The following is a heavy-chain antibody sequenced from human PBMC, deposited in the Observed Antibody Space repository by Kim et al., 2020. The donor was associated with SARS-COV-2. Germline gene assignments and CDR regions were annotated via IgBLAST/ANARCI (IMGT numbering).Heavy chain of an antibody. D-gene: IGHD2-21*02. CDR2: IFYSGST. Sequence: SETLSLTCTVSGGSISSTSYYWGWIRQPPGKGLEWIGSIFYSGSTYYNPSLKSRVTISVDTSKNQFSLKLSSVTAADTAVYYCARQGGCGGDCYTRGDAFDIWGQGTLVTVSS. J-gene: IGHJ3*02. CDR1: GGSISSTSYY. CDR3: ARQGGCGGDCYTRGDAFDI. V-gene: IGHV4-39*01.